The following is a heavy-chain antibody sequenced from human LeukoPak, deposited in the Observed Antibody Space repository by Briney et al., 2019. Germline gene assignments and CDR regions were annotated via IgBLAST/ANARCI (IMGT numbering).Heavy chain of an antibody. Sequence: ASVKVSCKASGYTFTGYYMHWVRQAPGQGLEWMGWINPNSGGTNYAQKFQGRVTMTRDTSISTAYMELSRLTSDDTAAYYCAIRGTTVTTFSAFDIWGQGTMVTVSS. CDR1: GYTFTGYY. CDR3: AIRGTTVTTFSAFDI. CDR2: INPNSGGT. V-gene: IGHV1-2*02. D-gene: IGHD4-17*01. J-gene: IGHJ3*02.